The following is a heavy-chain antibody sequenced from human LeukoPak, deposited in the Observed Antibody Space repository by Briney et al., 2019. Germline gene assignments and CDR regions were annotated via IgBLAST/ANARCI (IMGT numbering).Heavy chain of an antibody. CDR1: GFTFSSYA. Sequence: GRSLRLSCAASGFTFSSYAMHWVRQTPGKGLEWVAVISYDGSNKYYADSVKGRFTISRDNSKNTLYLQMNSLRAEDTAVYYCTVLLGYCSGGSCYSLDYWGQGTLVTVSS. V-gene: IGHV3-30-3*01. J-gene: IGHJ4*02. CDR3: TVLLGYCSGGSCYSLDY. D-gene: IGHD2-15*01. CDR2: ISYDGSNK.